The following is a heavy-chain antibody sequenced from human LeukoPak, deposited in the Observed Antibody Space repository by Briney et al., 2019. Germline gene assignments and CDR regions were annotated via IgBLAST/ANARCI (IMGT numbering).Heavy chain of an antibody. Sequence: GGSLRLSCAASGFTFSSYSMNWVSQAPGKGLEWVSSISSSSSYIYYADSVKGRFTISRDNAKNSLYLQMNSLRAEDTAVYYCSRLSAMLRGPEPFYYFEYWGQGILVTVSS. V-gene: IGHV3-21*01. CDR3: SRLSAMLRGPEPFYYFEY. D-gene: IGHD3-10*01. CDR2: ISSSSSYI. J-gene: IGHJ4*02. CDR1: GFTFSSYS.